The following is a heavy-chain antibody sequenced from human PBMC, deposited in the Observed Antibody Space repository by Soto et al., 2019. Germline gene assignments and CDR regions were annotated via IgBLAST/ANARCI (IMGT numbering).Heavy chain of an antibody. CDR1: GGTFSSYA. V-gene: IGHV1-69*05. Sequence: SVKVSCKASGGTFSSYAISWVRQAPGQGLEWMGGIIPIFGTANYAQKLQGRVTITRDTSASTAYMELSSLRSEDTAVYYCAGCRAPYYYYGMSVGGKGTRVTVS. CDR3: AGCRAPYYYYGMSV. J-gene: IGHJ6*04. CDR2: IIPIFGTA. D-gene: IGHD2-15*01.